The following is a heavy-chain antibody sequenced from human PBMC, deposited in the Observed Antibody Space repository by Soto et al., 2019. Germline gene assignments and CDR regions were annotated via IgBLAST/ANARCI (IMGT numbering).Heavy chain of an antibody. V-gene: IGHV3-11*01. J-gene: IGHJ4*02. CDR1: GFTFSDYY. Sequence: GGSLILSCSPSGFTFSDYYMSWILQAPGKGLEWVSYISSSDTIISYADSVKCRFTISRDNAKNSLYLQMNSLRAEDTAVYYCARDLGYYDSSGYFDYWGQGTLVTVSS. D-gene: IGHD3-22*01. CDR3: ARDLGYYDSSGYFDY. CDR2: ISSSDTII.